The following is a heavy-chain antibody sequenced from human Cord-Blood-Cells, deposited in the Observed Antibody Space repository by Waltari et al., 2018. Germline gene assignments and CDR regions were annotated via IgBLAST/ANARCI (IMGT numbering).Heavy chain of an antibody. V-gene: IGHV1-3*05. CDR3: ARDQYDSSGYYYY. D-gene: IGHD3-22*01. CDR1: GYTFTSYA. J-gene: IGHJ4*02. Sequence: QVQPVQSGAQETKPGASVKVSCTASGYTFTSYAMNWVRQAPGQRLEWMGWINAGNGNTKYSQKFQGRVTITRDTSASTAYMELSSLRSEDTAVYYCARDQYDSSGYYYYWGQGTLVTVSS. CDR2: INAGNGNT.